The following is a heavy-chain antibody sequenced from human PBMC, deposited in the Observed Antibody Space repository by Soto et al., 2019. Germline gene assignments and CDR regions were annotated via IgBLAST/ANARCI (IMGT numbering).Heavy chain of an antibody. J-gene: IGHJ5*02. CDR2: IYSSGST. CDR1: GGSISSGHYY. Sequence: LSLTCTVSGGSISSGHYYWSWIRRPPGKGLEWIGYIYSSGSTYYNPSLMSRVTISVDTSKNQFSLKLSSVTAADTAMYYCARGALGSSSSWFAFWFDPWGQGTLVTVSS. V-gene: IGHV4-30-4*01. D-gene: IGHD6-6*01. CDR3: ARGALGSSSSWFAFWFDP.